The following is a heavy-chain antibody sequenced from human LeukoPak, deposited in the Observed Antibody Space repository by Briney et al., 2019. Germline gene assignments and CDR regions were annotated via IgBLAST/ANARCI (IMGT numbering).Heavy chain of an antibody. Sequence: SQTLSLTCTVSGGSISSGDYYWSWIRQPPGKGLEWIGYIYYSGSTYYNPSLKSRVTISVDTSKNQFSLKLSSVTAADTAVYYCARVKAPGGGADWFDPWGQGTLVTVSS. J-gene: IGHJ5*02. CDR1: GGSISSGDYY. V-gene: IGHV4-30-4*01. CDR2: IYYSGST. D-gene: IGHD2-15*01. CDR3: ARVKAPGGGADWFDP.